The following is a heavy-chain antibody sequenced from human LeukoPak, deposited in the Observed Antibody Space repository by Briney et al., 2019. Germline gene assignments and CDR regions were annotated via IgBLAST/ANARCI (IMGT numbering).Heavy chain of an antibody. Sequence: GGSLRLSCAASGFTFSSYDMHWVRQAPGEGLEWVEVISDDGGNKFYADSVKGRFTISRDNSKNTLYLQMNSLRAEDTAVYYCAKDLGYCAGGSCYSFDYWGQGDLVTVSS. V-gene: IGHV3-30*18. D-gene: IGHD2-15*01. J-gene: IGHJ4*02. CDR3: AKDLGYCAGGSCYSFDY. CDR2: ISDDGGNK. CDR1: GFTFSSYD.